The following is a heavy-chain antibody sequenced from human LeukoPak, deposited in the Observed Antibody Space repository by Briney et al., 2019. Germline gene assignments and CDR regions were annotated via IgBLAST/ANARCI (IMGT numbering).Heavy chain of an antibody. J-gene: IGHJ4*02. CDR2: ISGSGGST. V-gene: IGHV3-23*01. D-gene: IGHD3-3*01. CDR3: AKAGYFWSGQIDY. Sequence: PGGSLRLSCAASGFTFSRYWMNWVRQAPGKGLEWVSAISGSGGSTYYADSVKGRFTISRDNSKNTLYLQMNSLRAEDTAVYYCAKAGYFWSGQIDYWGQGTLVTVSS. CDR1: GFTFSRYW.